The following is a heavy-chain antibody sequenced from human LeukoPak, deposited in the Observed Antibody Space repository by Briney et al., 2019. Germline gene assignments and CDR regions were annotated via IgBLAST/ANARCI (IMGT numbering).Heavy chain of an antibody. V-gene: IGHV3-30*19. CDR2: ISYDGSNK. J-gene: IGHJ4*02. CDR3: AREPTLAAAGTKGLDY. CDR1: GFTFSSYG. D-gene: IGHD6-13*01. Sequence: PGGSLRLSCAASGFTFSSYGMHWVRQAPGKGLEWVAVISYDGSNKYYADSVKGRFTISRDNSKNTLYLQMNSLRAEDTAVYYCAREPTLAAAGTKGLDYWGQGTLVTVSS.